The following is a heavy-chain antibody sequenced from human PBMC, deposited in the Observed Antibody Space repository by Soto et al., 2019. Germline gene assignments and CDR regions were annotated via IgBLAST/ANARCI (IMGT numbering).Heavy chain of an antibody. CDR2: IIPIFGTA. CDR3: ARVRGAPFGNWFDP. V-gene: IGHV1-69*13. CDR1: GGTFSSYA. D-gene: IGHD3-3*01. Sequence: SVKVSCKASGGTFSSYAISWVRQAPGQGLEWMGGIIPIFGTANYAQKFQGRVTITADESTSTAYMELSRLRSEDTAVYYCARVRGAPFGNWFDPWGQGTLVTVSS. J-gene: IGHJ5*02.